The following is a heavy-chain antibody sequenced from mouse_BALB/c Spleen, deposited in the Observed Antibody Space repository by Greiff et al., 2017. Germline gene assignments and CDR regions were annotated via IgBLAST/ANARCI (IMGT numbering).Heavy chain of an antibody. CDR2: ISYSGST. V-gene: IGHV3-2*02. CDR3: ARGGLGRDFDY. J-gene: IGHJ2*01. CDR1: GYSITSDYA. Sequence: EVQLQESGPGLVKPSQSLSLTCTVTGYSITSDYAWNWIRQFPGNKLEWMGYISYSGSTSYNPSLKSRISITRDTSKNQFFLQLNSVTTEDTATYYCARGGLGRDFDYWGQGTTLTVSS. D-gene: IGHD4-1*01.